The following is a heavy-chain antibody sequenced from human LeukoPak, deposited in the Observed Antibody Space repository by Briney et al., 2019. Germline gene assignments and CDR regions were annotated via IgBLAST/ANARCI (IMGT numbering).Heavy chain of an antibody. J-gene: IGHJ3*02. V-gene: IGHV3-33*01. CDR3: ARIYCGGDCLDSAPLSDAFDI. CDR1: GFPFSSYG. Sequence: PGRSLRLSCAASGFPFSSYGMHWVPQAPGKGLEWLAVIWYDGSKKYYGDSVKGRFTTSRDNSKNTLYLQVNSLRAEDTAVYYCARIYCGGDCLDSAPLSDAFDIWGQGTMVTVSS. D-gene: IGHD2-21*02. CDR2: IWYDGSKK.